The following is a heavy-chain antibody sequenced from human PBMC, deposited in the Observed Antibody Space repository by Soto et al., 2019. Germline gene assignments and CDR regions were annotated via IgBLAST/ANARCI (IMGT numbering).Heavy chain of an antibody. Sequence: AAVKVSCKVSGCTLTELSVHWVRQAPGKGLEWMGGFDPEDAEIIYAQKFQGRVTMTEDTSTDTAYMELSSLRSEDTAVYYCAGITMIVVGAYGMDVWGQGTTVTVSS. D-gene: IGHD3-22*01. J-gene: IGHJ6*02. CDR2: FDPEDAEI. CDR1: GCTLTELS. V-gene: IGHV1-24*01. CDR3: AGITMIVVGAYGMDV.